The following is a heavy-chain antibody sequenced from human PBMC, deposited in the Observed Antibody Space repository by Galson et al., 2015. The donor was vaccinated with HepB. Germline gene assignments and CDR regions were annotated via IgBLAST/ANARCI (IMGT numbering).Heavy chain of an antibody. Sequence: SETLSLTCTVSGGSISSSSYYWGWIRQPPGKGLEWIGSIYYSGSTYYNPSLKSRVTISADTSKNQFSLKLSFLTAADTAVYYCARGRNWNYVGSNFDYWGQGTLVTVSS. CDR2: IYYSGST. D-gene: IGHD1-7*01. CDR1: GGSISSSSYY. J-gene: IGHJ4*02. V-gene: IGHV4-39*01. CDR3: ARGRNWNYVGSNFDY.